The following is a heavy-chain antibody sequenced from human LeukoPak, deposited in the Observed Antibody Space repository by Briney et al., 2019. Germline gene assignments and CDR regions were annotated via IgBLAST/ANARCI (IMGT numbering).Heavy chain of an antibody. CDR1: GYTFTSYD. V-gene: IGHV1-8*01. Sequence: ASVKVSCKASGYTFTSYDINWVRQATGQGLEWMAWMHPNSGNTGYAQKFQGRVTMTRDTSTSTAYMELSSLRSEDTAVYYCARGVSYRGDFWGQGTLVTVSS. J-gene: IGHJ4*02. D-gene: IGHD1-26*01. CDR3: ARGVSYRGDF. CDR2: MHPNSGNT.